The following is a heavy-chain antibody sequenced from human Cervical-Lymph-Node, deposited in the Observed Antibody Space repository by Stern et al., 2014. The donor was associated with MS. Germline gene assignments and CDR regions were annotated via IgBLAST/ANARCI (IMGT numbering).Heavy chain of an antibody. CDR2: ILPVLTTP. D-gene: IGHD5-24*01. Sequence: DQLVESGAEVRKPGSSVKVSCQVSGGTFSSHAISWVRQAPGQGLEWMGGILPVLTTPNYANEFQGRVTIIADETTTTVYMEMSSLRSEDTAVYYCARETRHGYNFDLWGQGTLVTVST. CDR3: ARETRHGYNFDL. V-gene: IGHV1-69*01. CDR1: GGTFSSHA. J-gene: IGHJ4*02.